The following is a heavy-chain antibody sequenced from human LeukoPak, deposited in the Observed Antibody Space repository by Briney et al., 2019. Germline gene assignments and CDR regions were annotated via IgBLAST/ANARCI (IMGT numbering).Heavy chain of an antibody. V-gene: IGHV1-8*01. Sequence: ASVKVSCKASGYTFTSYDINWVRQATGQGLEWMGWMNPNSGNTGYAQEFQGRVTMTRNTSISTAYMELSSLRSEDTAVYYCARPNSYGWRGAFDIWGQGTMVTVSS. J-gene: IGHJ3*02. CDR2: MNPNSGNT. D-gene: IGHD5-18*01. CDR3: ARPNSYGWRGAFDI. CDR1: GYTFTSYD.